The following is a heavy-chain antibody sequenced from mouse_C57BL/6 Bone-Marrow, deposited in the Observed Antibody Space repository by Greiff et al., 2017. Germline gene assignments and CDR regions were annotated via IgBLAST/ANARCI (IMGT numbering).Heavy chain of an antibody. CDR1: GFSLTSYG. CDR3: ARRGYYGSSYYAMDY. V-gene: IGHV2-6*03. CDR2: IWSDGST. Sequence: VKLMESGPGLVAPSQSLSITCTVSGFSLTSYGVHWVRQPPGKGLEWLVVIWSDGSTTYNSALKSRLSIRKDNSKSQVFLKMNSLQTDDTAMYYCARRGYYGSSYYAMDYWGQGTSVTVSS. J-gene: IGHJ4*01. D-gene: IGHD1-1*01.